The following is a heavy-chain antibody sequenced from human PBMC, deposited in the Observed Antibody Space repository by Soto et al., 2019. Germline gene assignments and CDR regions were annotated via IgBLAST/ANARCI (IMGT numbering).Heavy chain of an antibody. D-gene: IGHD1-1*01. V-gene: IGHV4-30-2*01. CDR1: GGSISSGGYS. Sequence: QLQLQESGSGLVKPSQTLSLTCAVSGGSISSGGYSWSWIRQPPGKGLEWIGYIYHSGSTYYNPSLKSRVAVXXDXSXXQFTLKLSSVTAADTAVYYCARGSTPRRGTYYFDYWGQGTLVTVSS. CDR2: IYHSGST. J-gene: IGHJ4*02. CDR3: ARGSTPRRGTYYFDY.